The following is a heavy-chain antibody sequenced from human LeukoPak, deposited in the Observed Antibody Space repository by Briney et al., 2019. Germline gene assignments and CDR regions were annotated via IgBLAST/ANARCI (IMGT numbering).Heavy chain of an antibody. Sequence: GGSLRLSCAASGFTFSGYAMSWVRQAPGKGLEWVSAISGSGGSTYYADSVKGRFTISRDNSKNTLYLQTNSLRAEDTAVYYCAKDQITMVRGVIDRDWFDPWGQGTLVTVSS. CDR2: ISGSGGST. CDR3: AKDQITMVRGVIDRDWFDP. J-gene: IGHJ5*02. CDR1: GFTFSGYA. V-gene: IGHV3-23*01. D-gene: IGHD3-10*01.